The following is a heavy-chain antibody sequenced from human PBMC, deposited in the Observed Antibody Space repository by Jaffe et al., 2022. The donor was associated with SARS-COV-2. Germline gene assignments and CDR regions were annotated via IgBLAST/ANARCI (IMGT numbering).Heavy chain of an antibody. J-gene: IGHJ4*02. CDR3: ARLSHRTEVFDY. CDR2: IYYSGGT. CDR1: GDFINSGGYY. Sequence: QVQLQESGPGLVKPSRTLSLTCTVSGDFINSGGYYWSWIRQHPGKGLECIGHIYYSGGTYYNPSLRSRLTISVDTYKNQFSLKLSSVTAADTAVYYCARLSHRTEVFDYWGQGTLVTVSS. V-gene: IGHV4-31*03. D-gene: IGHD2-8*02.